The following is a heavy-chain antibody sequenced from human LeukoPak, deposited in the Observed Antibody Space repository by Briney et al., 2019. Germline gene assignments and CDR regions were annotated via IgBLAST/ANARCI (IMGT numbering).Heavy chain of an antibody. CDR2: IYHSGST. Sequence: PSETLSLTCAVSGGSISSSNWWSWVRQPPGKGLEWIGEIYHSGSTNYNPSLKSRVTISVDKSKNQFSLKLSSVTAADTAVYYCARDNPVSSKYYYFDYWGQGTLVTVSS. D-gene: IGHD2-2*01. CDR3: ARDNPVSSKYYYFDY. CDR1: GGSISSSNW. V-gene: IGHV4-4*02. J-gene: IGHJ4*02.